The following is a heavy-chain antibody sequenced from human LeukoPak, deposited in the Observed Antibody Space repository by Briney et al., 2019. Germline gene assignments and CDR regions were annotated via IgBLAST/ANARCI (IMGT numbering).Heavy chain of an antibody. D-gene: IGHD2-15*01. V-gene: IGHV1-18*01. CDR2: ISAYNGST. CDR3: ARGYCSGGSCYPFDY. Sequence: ASVKVSCKASGYTFTSYGISWVRQAPGQGLEWMGWISAYNGSTNYAQKLQGRVTMTTDTSTSTAYMELRSLRSDDTAVYYCARGYCSGGSCYPFDYWGQGTLVTVSS. CDR1: GYTFTSYG. J-gene: IGHJ4*02.